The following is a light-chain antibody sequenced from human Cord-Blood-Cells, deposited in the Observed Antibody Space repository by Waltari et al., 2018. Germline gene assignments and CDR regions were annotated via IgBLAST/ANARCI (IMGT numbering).Light chain of an antibody. Sequence: DIQMTQSPSTLSASVGDRVTITCRDSQSISSWLAWYQQKPGKAPKLLIYKASSLESGVPSRFSGSGSGTEFTLTISSLQPDDFATYDCQQYNSYSWTFGQGTKVEIK. CDR3: QQYNSYSWT. CDR1: QSISSW. CDR2: KAS. V-gene: IGKV1-5*03. J-gene: IGKJ1*01.